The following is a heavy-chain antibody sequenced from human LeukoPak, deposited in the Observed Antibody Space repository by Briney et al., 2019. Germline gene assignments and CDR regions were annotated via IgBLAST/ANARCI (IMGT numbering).Heavy chain of an antibody. CDR2: ISNSGGIT. Sequence: GGSLRLSCAASGITFSRFAMSWVRQAPGKGLEYVSGISNSGGITSYGDSVKGRFTISRDNSKNTLYLRMNSLRAEDTAVYYCATYFHDPYYSDYWGQGTLVTVSS. CDR1: GITFSRFA. CDR3: ATYFHDPYYSDY. D-gene: IGHD3-22*01. V-gene: IGHV3-23*01. J-gene: IGHJ4*02.